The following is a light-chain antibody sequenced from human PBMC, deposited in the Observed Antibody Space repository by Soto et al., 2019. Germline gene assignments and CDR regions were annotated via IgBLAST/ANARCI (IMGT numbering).Light chain of an antibody. V-gene: IGKV3-11*01. J-gene: IGKJ2*01. CDR3: QKRSNWPPT. Sequence: EIVLTQSPATLSLSPGERATLSCRASQSVSSYLAWYQQKPGQAPRLLIYDASNRATAIPARFSGSGSGTDFTLTLSSLEPEDFAVYYCQKRSNWPPTFGQGTKLEIK. CDR1: QSVSSY. CDR2: DAS.